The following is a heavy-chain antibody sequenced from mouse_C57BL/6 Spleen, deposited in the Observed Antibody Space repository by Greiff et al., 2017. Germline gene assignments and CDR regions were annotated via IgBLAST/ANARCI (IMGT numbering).Heavy chain of an antibody. D-gene: IGHD2-3*01. CDR2: IDPANGNT. Sequence: VQLQQSVAELVRPGASVKLSCTASGFNIKNTYMPWVKQRPEQGLEWIGRIDPANGNTKYAPKFQGKATITADTSSNTAYLQLSSLTSEDTAIYYCARDGLSYAMDYWGQGTSVTVSS. J-gene: IGHJ4*01. CDR1: GFNIKNTY. CDR3: ARDGLSYAMDY. V-gene: IGHV14-3*01.